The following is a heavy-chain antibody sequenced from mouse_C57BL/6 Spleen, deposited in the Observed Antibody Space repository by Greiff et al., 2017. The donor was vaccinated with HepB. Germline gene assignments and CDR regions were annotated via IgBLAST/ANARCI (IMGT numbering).Heavy chain of an antibody. V-gene: IGHV1-85*01. J-gene: IGHJ2*01. Sequence: VQLQPSGPELVKPGASVKLSCKASGYTFTSYDINWVKQRPGQGLEWIGWIYPRDGSTKYNEKFKGKATLTVDTSSSTAYMELHSLTSEDSAVYFCARWRDYGSSSYYFDYWGQGTTLTVSS. CDR3: ARWRDYGSSSYYFDY. CDR2: IYPRDGST. CDR1: GYTFTSYD. D-gene: IGHD1-1*01.